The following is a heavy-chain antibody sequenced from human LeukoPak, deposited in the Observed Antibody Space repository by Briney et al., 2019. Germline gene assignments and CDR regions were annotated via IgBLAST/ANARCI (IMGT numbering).Heavy chain of an antibody. Sequence: GGSLRLSCAAAGFTFSNFWMTWVRQAPGEGVGWVANIKQEGSEKYYVDSVKGRFTISRDNSKNMLYLQMRSLRAKETCVCYSARGGRYSSSLPFDYWGQGTLVTVSS. J-gene: IGHJ4*02. CDR2: IKQEGSEK. V-gene: IGHV3-7*01. CDR1: GFTFSNFW. D-gene: IGHD6-13*01. CDR3: ARGGRYSSSLPFDY.